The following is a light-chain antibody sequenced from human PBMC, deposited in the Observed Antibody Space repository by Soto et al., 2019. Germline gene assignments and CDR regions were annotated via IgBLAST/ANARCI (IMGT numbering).Light chain of an antibody. CDR1: TGAVTSGNY. V-gene: IGLV7-43*01. CDR3: LLYYAGAQMV. CDR2: RTS. J-gene: IGLJ3*02. Sequence: QAVVTQEPSLTVSPGRTITLTCASSTGAVTSGNYTNWFQQKSGQAPRPLIYRTSNKHSWTAARFSGSLLGGKAALTLSAVHTEDEAAYYCLLYYAGAQMVFGGGTQLTVL.